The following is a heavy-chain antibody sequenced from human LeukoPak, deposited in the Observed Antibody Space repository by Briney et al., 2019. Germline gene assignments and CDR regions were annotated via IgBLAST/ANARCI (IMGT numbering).Heavy chain of an antibody. Sequence: GGSLRLSCAASGFTFTNAWMSWVRHTPGKGLEWVGRIVSKTDGGTTDYAAPVKGRFTISRDDSKNTMYLQMNSLSTEDTAVYYCTTDEGDSTSYYQFDYWGQGTVVTVSS. J-gene: IGHJ4*02. D-gene: IGHD3-22*01. CDR2: IVSKTDGGTT. CDR3: TTDEGDSTSYYQFDY. V-gene: IGHV3-15*04. CDR1: GFTFTNAW.